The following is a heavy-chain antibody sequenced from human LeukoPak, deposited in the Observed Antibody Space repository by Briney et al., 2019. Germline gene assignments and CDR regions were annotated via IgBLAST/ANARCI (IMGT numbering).Heavy chain of an antibody. CDR2: IYTSGST. CDR1: GGSISSYY. V-gene: IGHV4-4*07. Sequence: TSETLSLTCTVSGGSISSYYWSWIRQPAGKGLEWIGRIYTSGSTNYNPSLKSRVTMSVDTSKNQFSLKLSSVTAADTAVYYCARASAYCSSTSCYPHYWYFDLWGRGTLVTVSS. D-gene: IGHD2-2*01. CDR3: ARASAYCSSTSCYPHYWYFDL. J-gene: IGHJ2*01.